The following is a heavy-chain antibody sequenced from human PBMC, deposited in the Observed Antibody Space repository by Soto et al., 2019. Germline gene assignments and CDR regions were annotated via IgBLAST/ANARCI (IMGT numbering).Heavy chain of an antibody. Sequence: EVQLVESGGGLIQPGGSLRLSCAVSGFTVSNNYMSWVRQAPGKGLEGVSVIYSGGYTAYGDSVKGRFTISRDNSKNTLFLKMNRLGAADTAVYFCGRRGGGGGYWGQGTLVTVSS. CDR3: GRRGGGGGY. CDR1: GFTVSNNY. J-gene: IGHJ4*02. CDR2: IYSGGYT. V-gene: IGHV3-53*01. D-gene: IGHD3-10*01.